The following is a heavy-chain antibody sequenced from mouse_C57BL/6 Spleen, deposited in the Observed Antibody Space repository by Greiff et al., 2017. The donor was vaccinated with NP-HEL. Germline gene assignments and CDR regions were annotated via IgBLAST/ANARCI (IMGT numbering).Heavy chain of an antibody. CDR1: GYAFSSSW. CDR3: ARRSYDGYAMDY. J-gene: IGHJ4*01. CDR2: IYPGDGDT. Sequence: VQLQQSGPELVKPGASVKISCKASGYAFSSSWMNWVKQRPGKGLEWIGRIYPGDGDTNYNGKFKGKATLTADKSSSTAYMQLSSLTSEDSAVYFCARRSYDGYAMDYWGQGTSVTVSS. V-gene: IGHV1-82*01. D-gene: IGHD2-12*01.